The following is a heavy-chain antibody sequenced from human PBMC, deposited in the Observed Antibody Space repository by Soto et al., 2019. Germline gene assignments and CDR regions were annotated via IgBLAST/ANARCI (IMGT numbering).Heavy chain of an antibody. V-gene: IGHV1-46*01. CDR1: GYTFTSYY. J-gene: IGHJ6*02. Sequence: GASVKGSCKASGYTFTSYYIHWVRQAPGQRPEWMGIINPRGGITTYAQKFQGRLTMTGDTSTSTVYMELSSLTSEDTAMYHCASSPAYGSSWYGIPPDLSHGMDVWGQGTTVTVSS. D-gene: IGHD6-13*01. CDR3: ASSPAYGSSWYGIPPDLSHGMDV. CDR2: INPRGGIT.